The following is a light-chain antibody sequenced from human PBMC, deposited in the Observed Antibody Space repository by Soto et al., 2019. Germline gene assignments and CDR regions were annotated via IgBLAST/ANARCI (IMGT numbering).Light chain of an antibody. J-gene: IGLJ3*02. V-gene: IGLV4-69*01. CDR1: SGHSNYA. CDR2: LNSDGSH. Sequence: QSVLTQSPSASASLGASVKLTCTLSSGHSNYAIAWHQQQPEKGPRYLMKLNSDGSHSKGDGIPDRFSGSSSGAERYLTISSRQSEDEDDYYCQTWGTGTPWVFGGGTQLTVL. CDR3: QTWGTGTPWV.